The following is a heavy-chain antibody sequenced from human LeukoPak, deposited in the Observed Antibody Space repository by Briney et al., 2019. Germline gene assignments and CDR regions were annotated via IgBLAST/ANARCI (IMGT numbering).Heavy chain of an antibody. Sequence: GGSLRLSSAHSGFTFSTSVTTCVRQAPGKGLEWVSALSGSGGSTYYADSVKGRFTISRDNSKNTLSLQMNSLRAEDTAVYYCTKDGVRRALDVLYIWSQGTMVTVSS. J-gene: IGHJ3*02. CDR3: TKDGVRRALDVLYI. D-gene: IGHD3-3*01. CDR1: GFTFSTSV. CDR2: LSGSGGST. V-gene: IGHV3-23*01.